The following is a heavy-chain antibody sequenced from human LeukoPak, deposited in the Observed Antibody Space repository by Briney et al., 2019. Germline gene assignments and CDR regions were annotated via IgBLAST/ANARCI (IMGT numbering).Heavy chain of an antibody. J-gene: IGHJ4*02. CDR2: IYCGYT. CDR3: AKGSRGYSYGHLLRYYFDY. D-gene: IGHD5-18*01. V-gene: IGHV4-39*07. Sequence: KPSETLSLTCTVSGGSISNRSQFWGWIRQTPGKGLEWFGSIYCGYTYYNPSLKSRVTISVDTSKNQFSLRLNSVTAADTAVYYCAKGSRGYSYGHLLRYYFDYWGQGTLVTVSS. CDR1: GGSISNRSQF.